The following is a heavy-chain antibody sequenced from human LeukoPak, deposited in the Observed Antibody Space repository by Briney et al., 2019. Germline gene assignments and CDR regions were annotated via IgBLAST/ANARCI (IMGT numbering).Heavy chain of an antibody. J-gene: IGHJ4*02. V-gene: IGHV1-46*01. CDR2: INPSGGST. Sequence: ASVKVSCKASGYTFTSYYMHWVRQAPGQGLEWMGIINPSGGSTSYAQKFQGRVTMTTDTSTSTAYMELRSLRSDDTAVYYCARVTIIVGATTNFNYWGQGTLVTVSS. D-gene: IGHD1-26*01. CDR3: ARVTIIVGATTNFNY. CDR1: GYTFTSYY.